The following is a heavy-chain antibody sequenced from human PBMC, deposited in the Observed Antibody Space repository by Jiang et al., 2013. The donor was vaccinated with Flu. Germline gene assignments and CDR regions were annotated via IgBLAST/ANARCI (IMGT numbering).Heavy chain of an antibody. CDR3: ARGPDSSGYYYFY. CDR1: GGTFSSSA. J-gene: IGHJ4*02. Sequence: SGAEVKKPGSSVKVSCKASGGTFSSSAISWVRQAPGQGLAWMGGIIPIFGTANYAQKFQGRVTITADKSTNTAYMELSSLRSEDTGVYYCARGPDSSGYYYFYWGQGTLVTVSS. D-gene: IGHD3-22*01. V-gene: IGHV1-69*06. CDR2: IIPIFGTA.